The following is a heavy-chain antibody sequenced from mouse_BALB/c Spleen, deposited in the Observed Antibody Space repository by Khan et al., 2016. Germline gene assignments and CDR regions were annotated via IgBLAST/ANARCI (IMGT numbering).Heavy chain of an antibody. J-gene: IGHJ2*01. V-gene: IGHV3-8*02. Sequence: VQLKESGPSLVKPSQTLSLTCSVTGDSITSGYWNWIRKFPGNKLEYMGYISYSGSNYYNQSLKSRISITRDTSKNQYYLQSNSVTTEDTATCSCAESGYYGYLDYWGQGTTLTVSS. D-gene: IGHD1-1*01. CDR1: GDSITSGY. CDR2: ISYSGSN. CDR3: AESGYYGYLDY.